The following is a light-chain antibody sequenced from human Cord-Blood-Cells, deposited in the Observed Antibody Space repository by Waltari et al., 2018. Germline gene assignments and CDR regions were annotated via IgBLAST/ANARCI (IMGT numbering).Light chain of an antibody. CDR2: GAS. V-gene: IGKV3-15*01. Sequence: EIVMTQSPATLSVSPGERATLSCRARQSVSSNLAWYQQKPGQAPRLLIYGASTRATGIPARFSGSGSGTEFTLTISSLQPEDFAVYYCQQYNNWPFTFGPGTKVDIK. J-gene: IGKJ3*01. CDR3: QQYNNWPFT. CDR1: QSVSSN.